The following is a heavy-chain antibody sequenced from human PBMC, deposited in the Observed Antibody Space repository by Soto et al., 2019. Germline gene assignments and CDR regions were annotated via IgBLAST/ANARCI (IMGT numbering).Heavy chain of an antibody. CDR1: GFTFSSYG. CDR3: ARARMTTVTTGWFAP. J-gene: IGHJ5*02. CDR2: IWYDGSNK. D-gene: IGHD4-17*01. Sequence: QVQLVESGGGVVQPGRSLRLSCAASGFTFSSYGMHWVRQAPGKGLEWVAVIWYDGSNKYYADSVKGRITISRDNSKNTLYLQMNSLRAEDTAVYYCARARMTTVTTGWFAPWGQGTLVTVSS. V-gene: IGHV3-33*01.